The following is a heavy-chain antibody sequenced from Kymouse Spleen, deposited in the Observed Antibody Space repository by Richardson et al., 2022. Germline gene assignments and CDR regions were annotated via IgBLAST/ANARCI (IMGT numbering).Heavy chain of an antibody. CDR3: AKGPFSDILTGPYGDYYYYYGMDV. D-gene: IGHD3-9*01. CDR2: ISGSGGST. J-gene: IGHJ6*02. Sequence: EVQLVESGGGLVQPGGSLRLSCAASGFTFSSYAMSWVRQAPGKGLEWVSAISGSGGSTYYADSVKGRFTISRDNSKNTLYLQMNSLRAEDTAVYYCAKGPFSDILTGPYGDYYYYYGMDVWGQGTTVTVSS. V-gene: IGHV3-23*04. CDR1: GFTFSSYA.